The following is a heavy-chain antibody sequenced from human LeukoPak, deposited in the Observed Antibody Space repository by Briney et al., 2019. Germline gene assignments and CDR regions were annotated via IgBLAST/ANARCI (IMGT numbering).Heavy chain of an antibody. Sequence: ASVKVSCKVSGYALTELSMHWVRQAPGKGLEWMGGFDPEDGETIYAQKFQGRVTITADKSTSTAYMELSSLRSEDTAVYYCAKEREYGSGSLNREAVWGGYDCWGQGTLVTVSS. V-gene: IGHV1-24*01. D-gene: IGHD3-10*01. J-gene: IGHJ4*02. CDR3: AKEREYGSGSLNREAVWGGYDC. CDR2: FDPEDGET. CDR1: GYALTELS.